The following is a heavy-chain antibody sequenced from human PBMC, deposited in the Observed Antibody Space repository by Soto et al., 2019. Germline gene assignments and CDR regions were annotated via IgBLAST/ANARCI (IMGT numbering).Heavy chain of an antibody. Sequence: PGGSLRLSCAASGITFNNHALSCVRQAPGKGLEWVSGISGSGANTHYADSVKGRFTTSRDNSKNTLSLQMNSLSPDDTAIYFCAKEHGGGTSPITSYLDYWGRGSLVT. V-gene: IGHV3-23*01. CDR3: AKEHGGGTSPITSYLDY. D-gene: IGHD5-12*01. J-gene: IGHJ4*02. CDR2: ISGSGANT. CDR1: GITFNNHA.